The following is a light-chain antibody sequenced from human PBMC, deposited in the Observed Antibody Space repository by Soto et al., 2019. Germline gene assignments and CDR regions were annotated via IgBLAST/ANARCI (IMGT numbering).Light chain of an antibody. CDR2: TAS. CDR1: QTIGRY. J-gene: IGKJ1*01. V-gene: IGKV1-39*01. Sequence: DLAMTQSPSSLSASVGDRVTTTCRASQTIGRYLNWYQHKPGKAPKLLIYTASTLQSGVPSRFSGSGSGTEFTLTISSLQPEDFATYYCQQSYSIPWTFGQGTKVEI. CDR3: QQSYSIPWT.